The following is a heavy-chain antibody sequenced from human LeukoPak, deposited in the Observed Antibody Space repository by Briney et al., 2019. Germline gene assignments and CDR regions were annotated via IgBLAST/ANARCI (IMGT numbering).Heavy chain of an antibody. V-gene: IGHV3-11*01. CDR1: GFTFSDYY. CDR3: ARGVARSSKFHFSYYFDY. CDR2: ISSSGSTI. Sequence: GGSLRLSCAASGFTFSDYYMTWIRQAPGKGLEWVSYISSSGSTIYYADSLKGRFTISRDNAKNSLYLQMNSLRAEDTAVYYCARGVARSSKFHFSYYFDYWGQGTLVTVSS. J-gene: IGHJ4*02. D-gene: IGHD6-6*01.